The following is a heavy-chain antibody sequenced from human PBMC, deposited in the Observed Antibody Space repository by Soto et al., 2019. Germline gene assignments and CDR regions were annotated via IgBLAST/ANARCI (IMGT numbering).Heavy chain of an antibody. CDR1: SDSISSYY. J-gene: IGHJ4*02. CDR2: ISYSGST. CDR3: ARGTSWQLPFDY. Sequence: SETLSLTCTVSSDSISSYYWSWIRQPPGKRLEWIGYISYSGSTDYNPSLRSRVTISGDTSKNQFSLKVSSVTAADTAVYYCARGTSWQLPFDYWGQGTLVTVSS. D-gene: IGHD6-13*01. V-gene: IGHV4-59*01.